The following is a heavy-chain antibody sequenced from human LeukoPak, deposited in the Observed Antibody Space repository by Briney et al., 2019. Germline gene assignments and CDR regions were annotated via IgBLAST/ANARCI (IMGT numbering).Heavy chain of an antibody. CDR1: GFTFSVYW. CDR3: ARDEGVVGLYAK. J-gene: IGHJ4*02. Sequence: PGGSLRLSCAASGFTFSVYWMTWVRQAPGKGLEWVADIKRDGSEEYYVDSVKGRFTISRDNAQRSLFLQMKSLRAEDTAVYYCARDEGVVGLYAKWGQGTLVTVST. V-gene: IGHV3-7*05. D-gene: IGHD2/OR15-2a*01. CDR2: IKRDGSEE.